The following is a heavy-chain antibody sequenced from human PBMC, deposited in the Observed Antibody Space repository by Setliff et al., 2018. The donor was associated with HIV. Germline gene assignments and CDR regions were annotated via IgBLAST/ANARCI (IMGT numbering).Heavy chain of an antibody. J-gene: IGHJ4*02. CDR3: ASFFVTTVTNQDY. CDR1: GGSISNSRYY. Sequence: LSLTCTVSGGSISNSRYYWSWIRQPPGKGLEWIGSIYYSGSTYYNPSLKSRVTISVDTSKNQFSLKLSSVTAADTAVYYCASFFVTTVTNQDYWGQGTPVTVSS. V-gene: IGHV4-39*07. CDR2: IYYSGST. D-gene: IGHD4-17*01.